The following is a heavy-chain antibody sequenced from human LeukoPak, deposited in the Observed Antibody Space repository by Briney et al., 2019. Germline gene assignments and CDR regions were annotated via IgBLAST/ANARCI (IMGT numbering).Heavy chain of an antibody. J-gene: IGHJ6*03. CDR1: GFTFSSYA. CDR3: AKASRRTTVRLFSYPTAMDV. Sequence: PGRSLRLSCAASGFTFSSYAMHWVRQAPGKGLEWVAVISYDGSNKYYADSVKGRFTISRDNSKNTLYLQMNSLRAEDTAVYYCAKASRRTTVRLFSYPTAMDVWGKGTTVTVSS. CDR2: ISYDGSNK. D-gene: IGHD4-17*01. V-gene: IGHV3-30*04.